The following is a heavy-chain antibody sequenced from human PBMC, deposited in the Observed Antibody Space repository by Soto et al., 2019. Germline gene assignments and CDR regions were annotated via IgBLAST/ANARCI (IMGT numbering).Heavy chain of an antibody. D-gene: IGHD5-18*01. V-gene: IGHV3-30*18. CDR1: GFTFSSYG. CDR3: AKVGGYSYGSYYFDY. J-gene: IGHJ4*02. CDR2: ISYDGSNK. Sequence: GGSLRLSCAASGFTFSSYGMHWVRQAPGKGLEWVAVISYDGSNKYYADSVKGRFTISRDNSKNTLYLQMNSLRAEDTAVYYCAKVGGYSYGSYYFDYWGQGTLVTSPQ.